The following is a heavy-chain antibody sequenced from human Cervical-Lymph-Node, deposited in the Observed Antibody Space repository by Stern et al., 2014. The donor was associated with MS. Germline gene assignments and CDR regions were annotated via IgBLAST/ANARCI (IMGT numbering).Heavy chain of an antibody. Sequence: VQLVESGPEVKKPGSSVKVSCKASGGTFSSYAITWVRQAPGRGLEWMGEIIPMFATTKYAQKFQGRVTIIADGSTTTAYMELSSLRSEDTAVYYCARRDYYDSSGYYGDAFDIWGQGTMVTVSS. D-gene: IGHD3-22*01. CDR3: ARRDYYDSSGYYGDAFDI. CDR1: GGTFSSYA. V-gene: IGHV1-69*01. CDR2: IIPMFATT. J-gene: IGHJ3*02.